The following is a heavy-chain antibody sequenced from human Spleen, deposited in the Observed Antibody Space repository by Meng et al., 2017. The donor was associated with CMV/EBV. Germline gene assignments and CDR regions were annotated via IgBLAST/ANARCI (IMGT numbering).Heavy chain of an antibody. V-gene: IGHV3-30*04. CDR3: ARDPTYDFWSGVDYYYYGMDV. CDR2: ISYDGSNK. CDR1: GFTFSSYA. J-gene: IGHJ6*02. Sequence: GESLKISCAASGFTFSSYAMHWVRQAPGKGLEWAAVISYDGSNKYYADSVKGRFTISRDNSKNTLYLQMNSLRAEDTAVYYCARDPTYDFWSGVDYYYYGMDVWGQGTTVTVSS. D-gene: IGHD3-3*01.